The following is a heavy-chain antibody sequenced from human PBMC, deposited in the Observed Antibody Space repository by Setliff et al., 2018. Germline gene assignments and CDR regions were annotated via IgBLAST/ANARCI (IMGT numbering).Heavy chain of an antibody. J-gene: IGHJ6*03. D-gene: IGHD2-2*01. V-gene: IGHV1-18*01. CDR2: ISAYNGNI. CDR1: GYTFTSYG. Sequence: ASVKVSCKASGYTFTSYGVSWVRQAPGQGLEWMGWISAYNGNINYAQKFQGRVTMTTDTYTSTANMELRSLRSEDTAVYYCARGVVVPAAILYYYYYYMDVWGKGTTVTVSS. CDR3: ARGVVVPAAILYYYYYYMDV.